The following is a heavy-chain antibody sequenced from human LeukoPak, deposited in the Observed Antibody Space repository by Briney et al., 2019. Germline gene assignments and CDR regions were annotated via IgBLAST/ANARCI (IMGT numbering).Heavy chain of an antibody. J-gene: IGHJ2*01. CDR3: ARGLGVWYFDL. D-gene: IGHD3-10*01. CDR2: ISYDGSNK. V-gene: IGHV3-33*08. Sequence: GGSLRLSCEASGFSFTNTWMSWVRQAPGKGLEWVAVISYDGSNKYYADSVKGRFSISRDNSKSTLYLQMNSLRLEDTAVYYCARGLGVWYFDLWGRGTLVTVSS. CDR1: GFSFTNTW.